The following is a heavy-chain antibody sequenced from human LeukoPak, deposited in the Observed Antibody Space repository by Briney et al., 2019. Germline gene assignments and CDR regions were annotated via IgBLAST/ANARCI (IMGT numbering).Heavy chain of an antibody. D-gene: IGHD3-10*01. CDR1: GYTFTSYG. V-gene: IGHV1-18*01. CDR2: ISAYNGNT. CDR3: ARDGSGSHLVLPIDY. Sequence: GASVKVSCKASGYTFTSYGISWVRQAPGQGLEWMGWISAYNGNTNYAQKLQGRVTMTTDTSTSTAYMELRSLRSDDTAVYYCARDGSGSHLVLPIDYWGQGTLVTVSS. J-gene: IGHJ4*02.